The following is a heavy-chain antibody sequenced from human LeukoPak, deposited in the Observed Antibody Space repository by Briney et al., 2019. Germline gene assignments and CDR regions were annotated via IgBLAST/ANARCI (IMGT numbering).Heavy chain of an antibody. J-gene: IGHJ4*02. CDR1: GGSFSGYY. V-gene: IGHV4-34*01. Sequence: TSETLSLTCAVYGGSFSGYYWSWIRQPPGKGLEWIGEINHSGSTNYNPSLKSRVTISVDTSKNQFSLKLSSVTAADTAVYYCARRGSSSWFGYFDYWGQGTLVTVSS. CDR3: ARRGSSSWFGYFDY. D-gene: IGHD6-13*01. CDR2: INHSGST.